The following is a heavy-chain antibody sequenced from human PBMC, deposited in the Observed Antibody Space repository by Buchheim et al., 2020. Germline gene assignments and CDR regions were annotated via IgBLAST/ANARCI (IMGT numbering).Heavy chain of an antibody. V-gene: IGHV3-15*01. J-gene: IGHJ6*02. CDR2: IKSKTDGGTT. CDR1: GFTFSNAW. CDR3: TTDRVVPAASGDQDYYYYYGMDV. D-gene: IGHD2-2*01. Sequence: EVQLVESGGGLVKPGGSLRLSCAASGFTFSNAWMSWVRQAPGKGLEWVGRIKSKTDGGTTDYAAPVKGRFTISRDESKNTLYLQMNSLKTEDTAVYYCTTDRVVPAASGDQDYYYYYGMDVWGQGTT.